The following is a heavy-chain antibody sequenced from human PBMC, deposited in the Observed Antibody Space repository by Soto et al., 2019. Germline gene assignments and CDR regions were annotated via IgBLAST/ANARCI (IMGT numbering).Heavy chain of an antibody. Sequence: GSLRLSCEGSGFTFSRHALHWVRQAPGKGLEWVAVVSKDGSVKYWIESVKGRFTLSRDNSKNTVYLEMNSLRPEDTGVYYCVRSRSGAVADSFDLWGQGTPVTVSS. V-gene: IGHV3-30-3*01. J-gene: IGHJ4*02. CDR2: VSKDGSVK. CDR1: GFTFSRHA. D-gene: IGHD3-10*01. CDR3: VRSRSGAVADSFDL.